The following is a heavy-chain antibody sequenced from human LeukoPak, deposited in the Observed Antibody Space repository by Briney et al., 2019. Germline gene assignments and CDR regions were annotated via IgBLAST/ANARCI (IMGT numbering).Heavy chain of an antibody. V-gene: IGHV3-53*01. Sequence: GGSLRLSCAASGFTFTTYWMRWVRQAPGKGLEWVSVIYSGGSTYYADSVKGRFTISRDNSKNTLYLQMNSLRAEDTAVYYCARDEFGDANYWGQGTLVTVSS. J-gene: IGHJ4*02. CDR2: IYSGGST. D-gene: IGHD4-17*01. CDR1: GFTFTTYW. CDR3: ARDEFGDANY.